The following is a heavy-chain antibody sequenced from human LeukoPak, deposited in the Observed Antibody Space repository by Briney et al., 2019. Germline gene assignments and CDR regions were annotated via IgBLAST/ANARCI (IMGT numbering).Heavy chain of an antibody. Sequence: GGSLRPSCAPSGFTSRSFGITRGAGAPGTGLKGWAVLSFYGINESYATSVKGRFTIPRANSKSTLHLQMNTLRAEDTAVYYCAKVEQQGGYWGQGTLVTVSS. CDR2: LSFYGINE. J-gene: IGHJ4*02. D-gene: IGHD6-13*01. CDR1: GFTSRSFG. V-gene: IGHV3-30*18. CDR3: AKVEQQGGY.